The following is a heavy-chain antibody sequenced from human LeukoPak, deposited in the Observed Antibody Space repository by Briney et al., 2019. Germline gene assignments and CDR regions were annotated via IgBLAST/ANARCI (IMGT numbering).Heavy chain of an antibody. CDR3: AMSSYDSSGPDY. CDR2: MNPNSGNK. V-gene: IGHV1-8*01. Sequence: ASVSVSCRASGYTFTIYDINWVRQAGGQGGEGMGWMNPNSGNKGYTQKFQGRGTITRNSAISTAYMELSSLRSEDTAVYYCAMSSYDSSGPDYWGQGTLVTVSS. CDR1: GYTFTIYD. J-gene: IGHJ4*02. D-gene: IGHD3-22*01.